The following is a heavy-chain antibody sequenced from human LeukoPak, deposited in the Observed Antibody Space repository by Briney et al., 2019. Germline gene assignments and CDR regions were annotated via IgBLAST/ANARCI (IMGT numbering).Heavy chain of an antibody. D-gene: IGHD3-22*01. J-gene: IGHJ6*02. CDR3: VKDKTAWLFGGEYYHYGMDV. CDR2: INWNRRKI. CDR1: GFTFDDSA. V-gene: IGHV3-9*01. Sequence: GRSLRLSCATSGFTFDDSAMHWVRQAPGKGLEWVAGINWNRRKIGYADSVRDRFTISTDSAKNSLYLQMNSLRPEDTALYYCVKDKTAWLFGGEYYHYGMDVWGQGTTVIVSS.